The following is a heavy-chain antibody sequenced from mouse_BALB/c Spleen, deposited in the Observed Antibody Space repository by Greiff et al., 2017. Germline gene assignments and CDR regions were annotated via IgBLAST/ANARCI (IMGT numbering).Heavy chain of an antibody. CDR1: GFNIKDTY. Sequence: VQLQQSGAELVKPGASVKLSCTASGFNIKDTYMHWVKQRPEQGLEWIGRIDPVNGNTKYDPKFQGKATITADTSSNTAYLQLSSLTSEDTAVYYCAPITTVVAPVWGAGTTVTVSS. CDR2: IDPVNGNT. J-gene: IGHJ1*01. V-gene: IGHV14-3*02. D-gene: IGHD1-1*01. CDR3: APITTVVAPV.